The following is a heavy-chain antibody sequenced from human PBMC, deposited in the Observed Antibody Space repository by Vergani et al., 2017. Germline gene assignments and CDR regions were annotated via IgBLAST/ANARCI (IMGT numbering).Heavy chain of an antibody. J-gene: IGHJ6*03. CDR2: IYYDGSKK. V-gene: IGHV3-33*08. Sequence: VQLVESGGGLVKPGESPRLSCVASGFTFGSYSMIWVRQAPGKGLEWVAIIYYDGSKKYYADSVKGRFTISRDNSRNTLDLLMSSLRAEDTAIYYCVREGSYCGSTTCRNPSYVYYYHMDVWGEGTTVTVSS. CDR3: VREGSYCGSTTCRNPSYVYYYHMDV. CDR1: GFTFGSYS. D-gene: IGHD2-21*01.